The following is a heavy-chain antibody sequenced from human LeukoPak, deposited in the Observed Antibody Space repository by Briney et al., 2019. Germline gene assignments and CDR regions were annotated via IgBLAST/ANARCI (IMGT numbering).Heavy chain of an antibody. CDR2: IDITSYT. CDR3: AELGITMIGGV. J-gene: IGHJ6*04. Sequence: GGSLRLSCAASGFTFSSYSMNWVRQAPEKGLEWVSSIDITSYTYYADSVKGRFTISRDNAKNSLYLQMNSLRAEDTAVYYCAELGITMIGGVWGKGTTVTISS. D-gene: IGHD3-10*02. V-gene: IGHV3-21*01. CDR1: GFTFSSYS.